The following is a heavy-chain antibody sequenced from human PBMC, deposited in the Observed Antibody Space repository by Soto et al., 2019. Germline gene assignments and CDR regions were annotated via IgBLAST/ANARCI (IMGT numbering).Heavy chain of an antibody. D-gene: IGHD3-22*01. J-gene: IGHJ5*02. V-gene: IGHV1-69*13. CDR1: GGTLSSYA. CDR3: SKGHHISGYYEWLDP. Sequence: SVKVSCKASGGTLSSYAISWVRQAPGQGLEWMGGIIPIFGTANYAQKFQGRVTITADESTSTAYMELSSLRAEDTALYYCSKGHHISGYYEWLDPWGQGTLVTVSS. CDR2: IIPIFGTA.